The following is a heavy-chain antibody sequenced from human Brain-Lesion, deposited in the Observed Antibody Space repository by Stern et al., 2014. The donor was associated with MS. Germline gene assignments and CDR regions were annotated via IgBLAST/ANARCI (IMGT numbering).Heavy chain of an antibody. Sequence: VQLVQSGAEVKKPGASVRVSCEASGNSFTPFSIHWVRQAPGQGLEWMGWINPNSGSTKFAQKFQGGVTITRDTSMTTAYMEVTSLTSDDTAVYYCARGGRYYADYWGQGTLVTVSS. J-gene: IGHJ4*02. CDR3: ARGGRYYADY. CDR2: INPNSGST. CDR1: GNSFTPFS. D-gene: IGHD2-2*01. V-gene: IGHV1-2*02.